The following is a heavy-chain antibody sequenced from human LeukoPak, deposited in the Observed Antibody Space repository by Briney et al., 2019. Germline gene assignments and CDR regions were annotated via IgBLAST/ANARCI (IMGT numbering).Heavy chain of an antibody. J-gene: IGHJ6*03. CDR2: INHSGST. D-gene: IGHD1-14*01. V-gene: IGHV4-34*01. CDR3: ARGLPGRFRYYYYYYMDI. Sequence: PSETLSLTCAVYGGSFSGYYWSWIRQPPGKGLAWIGKINHSGSTNYNPSLKSRVTISVDTSKNQFSLKLSSVTDADTAVHYWARGLPGRFRYYYYYYMDIWGKGTTVTVSS. CDR1: GGSFSGYY.